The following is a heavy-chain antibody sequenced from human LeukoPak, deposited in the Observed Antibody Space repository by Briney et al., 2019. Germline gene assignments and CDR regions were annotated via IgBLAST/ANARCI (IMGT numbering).Heavy chain of an antibody. D-gene: IGHD3-10*01. V-gene: IGHV4-39*01. CDR2: FYHSGTI. CDR3: ARQGVVPNKAGWYFDL. J-gene: IGHJ2*01. Sequence: SETLSLTCIVSGGSITSSNYFWGWIRQPPGKGLEWIGGFYHSGTIFYSPSLGSRVAIPIDTSKNQFSLRLLSVTAADTAVYYCARQGVVPNKAGWYFDLWGRGTLVTVSS. CDR1: GGSITSSNYF.